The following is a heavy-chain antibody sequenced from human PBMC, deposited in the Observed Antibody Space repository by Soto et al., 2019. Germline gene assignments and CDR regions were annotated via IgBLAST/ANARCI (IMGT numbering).Heavy chain of an antibody. J-gene: IGHJ4*02. CDR1: GGTFSSYA. D-gene: IGHD2-15*01. CDR2: IIPIFGTA. CDR3: GRVVERGYCAGASCYRPVVYFDY. V-gene: IGHV1-69*06. Sequence: SVKVSCKASGGTFSSYAISWVRQAPGQGLEWMGGIIPIFGTANYAQKFQGRVTITADKSTSTAYMELSSLRSEDTAVYYCGRVVERGYCAGASCYRPVVYFDYWGRGTLVTVSS.